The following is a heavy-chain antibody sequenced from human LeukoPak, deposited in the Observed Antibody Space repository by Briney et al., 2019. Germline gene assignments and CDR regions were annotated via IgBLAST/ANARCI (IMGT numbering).Heavy chain of an antibody. CDR3: ATLDVVDRSDY. D-gene: IGHD2-15*01. CDR2: ISYDGSNK. V-gene: IGHV3-30*03. J-gene: IGHJ4*02. CDR1: GFTFSSYG. Sequence: GGSLRLSCAASGFTFSSYGMHWVRQAPGKGLEWVAVISYDGSNKYYADSVKDRFTISRDNSKNTLYLQMNSLRAEDTAVYYCATLDVVDRSDYWGQGTLVTVSS.